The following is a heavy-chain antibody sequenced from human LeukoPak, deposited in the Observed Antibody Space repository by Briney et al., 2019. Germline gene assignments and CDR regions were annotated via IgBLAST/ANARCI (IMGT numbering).Heavy chain of an antibody. Sequence: SLRLSCAASGFTFSSYGMHSVRQAPGKGLEWVAVIWSDGNNRFYADSVKGRFTFSRDNSKNTLSLQMNSLRAEDTAVYYCVKERSPFDAFDIWGQGTMVTVSS. V-gene: IGHV3-33*06. CDR3: VKERSPFDAFDI. CDR2: IWSDGNNR. CDR1: GFTFSSYG. J-gene: IGHJ3*02.